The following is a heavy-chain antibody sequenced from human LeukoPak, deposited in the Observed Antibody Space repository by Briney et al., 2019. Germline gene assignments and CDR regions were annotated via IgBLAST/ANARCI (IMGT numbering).Heavy chain of an antibody. J-gene: IGHJ6*02. CDR1: GFTFSSYA. CDR2: ISYDGSKK. V-gene: IGHV3-30-3*01. CDR3: ARGIAVAGTAYYYYYGMDV. D-gene: IGHD6-19*01. Sequence: GGSLRLSCAASGFTFSSYAMHWVRQAPGKGLEWVAVISYDGSKKYYADAVKGRFTISRDNSENTLYLQMNSLRAEDTAVYYCARGIAVAGTAYYYYYGMDVWGQGTTVTVSS.